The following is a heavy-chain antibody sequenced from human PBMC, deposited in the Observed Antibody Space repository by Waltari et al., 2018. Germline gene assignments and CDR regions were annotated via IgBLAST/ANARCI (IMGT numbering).Heavy chain of an antibody. J-gene: IGHJ6*03. CDR3: AKGGAKGPYYYASSYYYYYMDV. V-gene: IGHV3-9*01. D-gene: IGHD3-10*01. CDR2: ISWNSGSI. Sequence: EVQLVESGGGLVQPGRSLRLSCAASGFTFDDYAMHWVRQAPGKGLEWVSGISWNSGSIGDSDSGKGRFTISRDNAKNALYLQMNSLRAEDTALYYCAKGGAKGPYYYASSYYYYYMDVWGKGTTVTVSS. CDR1: GFTFDDYA.